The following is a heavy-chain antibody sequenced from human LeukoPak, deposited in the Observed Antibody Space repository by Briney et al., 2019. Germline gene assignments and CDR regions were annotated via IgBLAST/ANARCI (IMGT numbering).Heavy chain of an antibody. J-gene: IGHJ4*02. D-gene: IGHD1-26*01. V-gene: IGHV3-23*01. Sequence: ETLSLTCAVSGGSISSNNWWGWVRQPPGKGLEWVSAISGSGGSTYYADSVKGRFTISRDNSKNTLYLQMNSLRAEDTAVYYCAKFGGSYPALGDYWGQGTLVTVSS. CDR3: AKFGGSYPALGDY. CDR1: GGSISSNN. CDR2: ISGSGGST.